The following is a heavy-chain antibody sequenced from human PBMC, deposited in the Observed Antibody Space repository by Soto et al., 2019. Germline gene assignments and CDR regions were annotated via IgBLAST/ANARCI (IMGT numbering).Heavy chain of an antibody. V-gene: IGHV3-23*01. D-gene: IGHD6-6*01. CDR3: AKWEQLAPSFDY. Sequence: GSLRLSCAASGFTFSSYAMSWVRQAPGKGLEWVSAISGSGGSTYYADSVKGRFTISRDNSKNTLYLQMNSPRAEDTAVYYCAKWEQLAPSFDYWGQGTLVTVSS. CDR1: GFTFSSYA. CDR2: ISGSGGST. J-gene: IGHJ4*02.